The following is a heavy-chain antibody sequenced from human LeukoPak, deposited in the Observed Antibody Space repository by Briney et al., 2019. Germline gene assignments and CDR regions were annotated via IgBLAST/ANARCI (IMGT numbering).Heavy chain of an antibody. CDR2: ISYDGSNK. D-gene: IGHD3-22*01. V-gene: IGHV3-30-3*01. Sequence: PGGSLRLSCAASGFTFSSYAMHWVRQAPGKGLEWVAVISYDGSNKYYADSVKGRFTISRDNSKNTLYLQMNSLRAEDTAVYYCARDPAYYYDSSGYWFDYWGQGTLVTVSS. CDR3: ARDPAYYYDSSGYWFDY. CDR1: GFTFSSYA. J-gene: IGHJ4*02.